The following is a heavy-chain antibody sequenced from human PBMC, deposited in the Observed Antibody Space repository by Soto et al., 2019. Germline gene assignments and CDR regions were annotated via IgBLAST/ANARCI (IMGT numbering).Heavy chain of an antibody. J-gene: IGHJ6*02. Sequence: SETLSLTCTVSGGSISSHYWSWVRQAPGKGLEWIGCIYYRGNAFYNPSLKSRGTISVDTSNNQFSLKLDSVTLADTAVYYCARDGREASGIDVWGQGTAVTVSS. CDR1: GGSISSHY. CDR2: IYYRGNA. V-gene: IGHV4-59*11. D-gene: IGHD1-26*01. CDR3: ARDGREASGIDV.